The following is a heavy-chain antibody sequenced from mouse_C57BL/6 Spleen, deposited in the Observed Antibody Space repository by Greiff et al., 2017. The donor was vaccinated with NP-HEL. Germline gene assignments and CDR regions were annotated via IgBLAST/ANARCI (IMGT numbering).Heavy chain of an antibody. V-gene: IGHV1-22*01. J-gene: IGHJ4*01. D-gene: IGHD2-10*01. CDR1: GYTFTDYN. CDR2: INPNNGGT. CDR3: AEWPPGPYYL. Sequence: EVQLQESGPELVKPGASVKMSCKASGYTFTDYNMHWVKQSHGKSLEWIGYINPNNGGTSYNQKFKGKATLTVNKSSSTAYMELRSLTSEDSAVYYCAEWPPGPYYLWGQGTSVTVSS.